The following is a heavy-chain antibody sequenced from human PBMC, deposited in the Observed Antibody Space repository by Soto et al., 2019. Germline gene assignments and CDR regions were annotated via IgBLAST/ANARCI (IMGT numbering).Heavy chain of an antibody. J-gene: IGHJ4*02. Sequence: SETLSLTCTVSGGSISSSSYYWGWIRQPPGKGLEWIGSIYYSGSTYYNPSLKSRVTISVDTSKNQFSLKLSSVTAAETAVYYCARNISEAHASGPTYFDYWGQGTLVTVSS. CDR1: GGSISSSSYY. CDR3: ARNISEAHASGPTYFDY. V-gene: IGHV4-39*01. D-gene: IGHD2-15*01. CDR2: IYYSGST.